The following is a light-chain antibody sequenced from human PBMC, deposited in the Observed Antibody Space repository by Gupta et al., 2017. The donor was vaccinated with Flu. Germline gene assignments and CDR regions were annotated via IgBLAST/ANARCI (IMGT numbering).Light chain of an antibody. V-gene: IGLV1-51*02. CDR2: KNN. CDR3: GAWDDNLSVEI. CDR1: SSTIGIHH. Sequence: QSVLTQPPSVSAAPGQKVTISCPGSSSTIGIHHVSWYHQVPGAAPKLIISKNNKRPSGTPDRFSGATSGTSATLDITGLQTGDEGDYYCGAWDDNLSVEILGTGTKVTVL. J-gene: IGLJ1*01.